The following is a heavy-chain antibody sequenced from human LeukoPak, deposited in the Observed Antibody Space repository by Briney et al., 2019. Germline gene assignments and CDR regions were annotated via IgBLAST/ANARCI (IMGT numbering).Heavy chain of an antibody. V-gene: IGHV1-18*01. CDR3: AVARYGSSWYHVY. J-gene: IGHJ4*02. D-gene: IGHD6-13*01. Sequence: GASVKVSCKASGYIFTSYGINWVRQAPGQGLEWMGWINAYNGNTNYAQKLQGRVTMTTDTSTTTAYMELRSLRSDDTAVYYCAVARYGSSWYHVYWGQGTLVTVSS. CDR1: GYIFTSYG. CDR2: INAYNGNT.